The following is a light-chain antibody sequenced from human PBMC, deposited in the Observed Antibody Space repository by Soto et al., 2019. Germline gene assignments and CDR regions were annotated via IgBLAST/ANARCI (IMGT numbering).Light chain of an antibody. Sequence: QSVLTQPPSVSGAPGERVTISCTGSSSDIGAGYRVRWYQQVPGTAPKLLIYDNTNRPSGVSVRFSGSKSGTSASLAISGLQAEDEADYYWQSFDKYLSAVVFGGGTKLTVL. V-gene: IGLV1-40*01. CDR2: DNT. CDR3: QSFDKYLSAVV. CDR1: SSDIGAGYR. J-gene: IGLJ2*01.